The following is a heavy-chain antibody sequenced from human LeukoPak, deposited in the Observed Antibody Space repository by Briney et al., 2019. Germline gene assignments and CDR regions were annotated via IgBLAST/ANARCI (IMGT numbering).Heavy chain of an antibody. CDR2: IRSSTDGGTA. V-gene: IGHV3-15*01. J-gene: IGHJ5*01. Sequence: GGSLRLSCAASGFTFSNAWMSWARQAPGKGLEWVGRIRSSTDGGTADYAAPVKGRFTISRDDSKNTLYLQMNNLNTEDTAVYYCTKSLDCSRATCDSWGQGTLVTVSS. D-gene: IGHD2-15*01. CDR1: GFTFSNAW. CDR3: TKSLDCSRATCDS.